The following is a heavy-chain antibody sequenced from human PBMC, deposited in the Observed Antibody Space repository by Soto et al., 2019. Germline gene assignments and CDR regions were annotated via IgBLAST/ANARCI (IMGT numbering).Heavy chain of an antibody. D-gene: IGHD3-10*01. V-gene: IGHV1-18*04. J-gene: IGHJ6*02. CDR3: ARVPRSYYQTSYYYGMDV. CDR1: GYTFTSYG. CDR2: ISAYNGNT. Sequence: ASVKVSCKASGYTFTSYGISWVRQAPGQGLEWMGWISAYNGNTNYAQKLQGRVTMTTDTSTSTAYMELRSLRSDDTAVYYCARVPRSYYQTSYYYGMDVWGQGTTVTVSS.